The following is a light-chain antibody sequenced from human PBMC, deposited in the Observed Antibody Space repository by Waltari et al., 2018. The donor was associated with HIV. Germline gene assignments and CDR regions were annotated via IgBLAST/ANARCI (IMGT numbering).Light chain of an antibody. CDR3: QTWGTGV. Sequence: QLVLTQSPSASASLGASVKLTCTLSSGHSSYAIAWHKQQPEKGPRYLMKLNSDGSHSKGDGIPDRFSGSSSGAERSLTISSLQSEDEADYYCQTWGTGVFGGGTKLTVL. CDR1: SGHSSYA. V-gene: IGLV4-69*01. J-gene: IGLJ3*02. CDR2: LNSDGSH.